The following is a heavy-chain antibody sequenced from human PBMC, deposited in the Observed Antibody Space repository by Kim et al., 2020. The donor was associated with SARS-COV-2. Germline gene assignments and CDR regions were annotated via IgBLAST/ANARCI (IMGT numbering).Heavy chain of an antibody. D-gene: IGHD5-18*01. CDR3: ARAGVDTAPVFLGFASK. Sequence: GGSLRLSCAASGFTFSSYGMHWVRQAPGKGLEWVAVIWYDGSSKYYADSVKGRFTISRDNSKNTLYLQMNSLRAEDTAVYYCARAGVDTAPVFLGFASKWGQGTLATVSS. J-gene: IGHJ4*02. CDR1: GFTFSSYG. CDR2: IWYDGSSK. V-gene: IGHV3-33*01.